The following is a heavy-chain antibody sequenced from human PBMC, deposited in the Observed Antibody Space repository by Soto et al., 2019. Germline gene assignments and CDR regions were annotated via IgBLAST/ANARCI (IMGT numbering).Heavy chain of an antibody. CDR1: VCGCDDGN. CDR3: ARETFTFRSDLEV. Sequence: VGSLRLSCASCVCGCDDGNIHLFLEAPVKGLEWVSLITWNGGNTYYADSVKGRFTISRDGTTESVSLQMTSLKREDTGLYYCARETFTFRSDLEVCGKGNMVNVS. V-gene: IGHV3-43*01. CDR2: ITWNGGNT. J-gene: IGHJ6*03.